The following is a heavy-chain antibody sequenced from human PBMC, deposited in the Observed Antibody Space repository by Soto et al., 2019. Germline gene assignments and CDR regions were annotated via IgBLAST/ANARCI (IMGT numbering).Heavy chain of an antibody. CDR1: GGTFSSYA. D-gene: IGHD6-19*01. CDR3: ASIAVAGPFGY. V-gene: IGHV1-69*06. CDR2: IIPIFGTA. J-gene: IGHJ4*02. Sequence: GASVKVSCKASGGTFSSYAISWVRQAPGQGLEWMGGIIPIFGTANYAQKFQGRVTITADKSTSTAYMELSSLRSEDTAVYYCASIAVAGPFGYWGQGTLVTVSS.